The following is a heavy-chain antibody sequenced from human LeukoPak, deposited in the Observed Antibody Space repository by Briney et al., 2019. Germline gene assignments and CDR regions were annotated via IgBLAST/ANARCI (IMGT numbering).Heavy chain of an antibody. V-gene: IGHV4-39*07. D-gene: IGHD6-13*01. CDR3: ARVKAAAFDP. Sequence: SETLSLTCTVSGGSISSSSYYWGWIRQPPGKGLEWIGSIYYSGSTYYNPSLKSRVTISVDTSKNQFSLKLSSVTAADTAVYYCARVKAAAFDPWGQGTLVTVSS. CDR1: GGSISSSSYY. CDR2: IYYSGST. J-gene: IGHJ5*02.